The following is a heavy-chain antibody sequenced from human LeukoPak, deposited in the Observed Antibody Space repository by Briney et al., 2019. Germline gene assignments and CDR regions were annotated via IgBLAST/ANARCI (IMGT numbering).Heavy chain of an antibody. Sequence: PSQTMSLTCSGFGGSISSGSHFWSWIRQLPGKGLEWLGYVDYSGTIYYNSSLESRLTLSVDTSNNQFSLDLRSMTAADTAVYYCARGRLARIPYFDSWGQGALVAVSS. D-gene: IGHD6-19*01. CDR3: ARGRLARIPYFDS. CDR1: GGSISSGSHF. V-gene: IGHV4-31*03. J-gene: IGHJ4*02. CDR2: VDYSGTI.